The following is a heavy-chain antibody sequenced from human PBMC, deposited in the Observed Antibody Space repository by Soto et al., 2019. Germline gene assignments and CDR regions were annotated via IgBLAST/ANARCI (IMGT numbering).Heavy chain of an antibody. CDR2: ISGYNTNT. CDR1: GYTFTSFG. V-gene: IGHV1-18*01. J-gene: IGHJ4*02. CDR3: ATRSPAFDY. Sequence: GASVKVSCKASGYTFTSFGISWVRLAPGQGLEWMGWISGYNTNTNYAQKFQGRVTMTTDTSTSTAYMELRSLRSDDTAVYYCATRSPAFDYWGQGTLVTVSS.